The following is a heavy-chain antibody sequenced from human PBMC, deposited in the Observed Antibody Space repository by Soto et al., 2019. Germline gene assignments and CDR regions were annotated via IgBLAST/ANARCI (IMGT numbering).Heavy chain of an antibody. CDR1: GYTFTGYY. CDR2: INPNSGGT. J-gene: IGHJ4*02. D-gene: IGHD6-19*01. V-gene: IGHV1-2*02. CDR3: AREGYSSGWYYFDY. Sequence: QGQLVQSGAEVKKPGASVKVSCKASGYTFTGYYMHWVRQAPGQGLEWMGWINPNSGGTNYAQKFQGRVTMTRDTSISIDDMELSRLRSDDTAVYYCAREGYSSGWYYFDYLGQGTLVTVSS.